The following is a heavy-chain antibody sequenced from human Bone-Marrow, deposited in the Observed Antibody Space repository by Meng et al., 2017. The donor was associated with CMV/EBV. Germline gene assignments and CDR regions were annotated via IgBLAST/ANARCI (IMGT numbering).Heavy chain of an antibody. CDR3: ARAPMVRGAPFDY. V-gene: IGHV4-59*01. Sequence: ESLKISCTVSGGSISSYYWSWIRQPPGKGLEWIGYIYYSGSTNYNPSLKSRVTISVDTSKNQFSLKLSSVTAADTAVYYCARAPMVRGAPFDYWSQGTLVTVSS. D-gene: IGHD3-10*01. J-gene: IGHJ4*02. CDR2: IYYSGST. CDR1: GGSISSYY.